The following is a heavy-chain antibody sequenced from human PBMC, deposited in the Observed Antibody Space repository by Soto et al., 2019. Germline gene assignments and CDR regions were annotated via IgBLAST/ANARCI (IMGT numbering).Heavy chain of an antibody. D-gene: IGHD2-2*01. J-gene: IGHJ6*02. Sequence: PSETLSLTCTVSGGSISSYYWSWIRQPPGKGLEWIREINHSGSTNYNPSLKSRVTISVDTSKNQFSLKLSSVTAADTAVYYCARSYIVVVPAATIWGDYGMDVWGQGTTVTVSS. CDR1: GGSISSYY. CDR2: INHSGST. CDR3: ARSYIVVVPAATIWGDYGMDV. V-gene: IGHV4-34*01.